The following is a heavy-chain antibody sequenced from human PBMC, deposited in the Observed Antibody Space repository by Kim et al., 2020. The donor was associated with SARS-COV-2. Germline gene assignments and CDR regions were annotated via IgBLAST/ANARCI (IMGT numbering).Heavy chain of an antibody. CDR3: ARRGIVVVISMDV. J-gene: IGHJ6*02. D-gene: IGHD3-22*01. CDR2: INHSGST. V-gene: IGHV4-34*01. Sequence: SETLSLTCAVYGGSFSGYYWSWIRQPPGKGLEWIGEINHSGSTNYNPSLKSRVTISVDTSKNQFSLKLSSVTAADTAVYYCARRGIVVVISMDVWGQGTTVTVSS. CDR1: GGSFSGYY.